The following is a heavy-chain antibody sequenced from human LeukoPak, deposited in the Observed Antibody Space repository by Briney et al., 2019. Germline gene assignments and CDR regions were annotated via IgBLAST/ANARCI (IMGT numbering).Heavy chain of an antibody. Sequence: PGRSLRLSCAASGFTFSSYGMHWVRQAPGKGLEWVAVISYDGSNKYYADSVKGRFTISRDNSKNTLYLQMNGLRAEDTAVYYCATIAAAAPYWGQGTLVTVSS. V-gene: IGHV3-30*19. D-gene: IGHD6-13*01. J-gene: IGHJ4*02. CDR3: ATIAAAAPY. CDR2: ISYDGSNK. CDR1: GFTFSSYG.